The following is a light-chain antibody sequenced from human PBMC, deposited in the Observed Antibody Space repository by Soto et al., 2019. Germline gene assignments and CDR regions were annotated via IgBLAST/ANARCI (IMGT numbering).Light chain of an antibody. CDR2: GAT. Sequence: DIQLTQSPSFLSASVGDRVTITCRVSQPISSYLVWYQQKPGRAPKLLVYGATILPSGGPSRFSGSGSRTEFTLTISGLLPEDFATYYCQQVNSLPYTFGQGT. V-gene: IGKV1-9*01. CDR3: QQVNSLPYT. CDR1: QPISSY. J-gene: IGKJ2*01.